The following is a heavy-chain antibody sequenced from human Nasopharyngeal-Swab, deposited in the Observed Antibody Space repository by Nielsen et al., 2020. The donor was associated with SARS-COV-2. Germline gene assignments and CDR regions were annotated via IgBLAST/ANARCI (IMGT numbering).Heavy chain of an antibody. CDR3: ARLRGYSYGIDY. Sequence: WIRQLPGKALEWLALIDWDDDKYYSTSLKTRLTISKDTSKNQVVLTMTNMDPVDTATYYCARLRGYSYGIDYWGQGTLVTVSS. CDR2: IDWDDDK. D-gene: IGHD5-18*01. J-gene: IGHJ4*02. V-gene: IGHV2-70*01.